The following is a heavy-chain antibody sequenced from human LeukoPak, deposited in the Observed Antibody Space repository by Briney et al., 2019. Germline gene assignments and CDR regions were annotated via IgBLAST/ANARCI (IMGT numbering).Heavy chain of an antibody. CDR1: GFTFSSYA. D-gene: IGHD3-22*01. J-gene: IGHJ4*02. Sequence: PGGSLRLSYAASGFTFSSYAMSWVRQAPGKGLEWVSAISGSGGSTYYADSVKGRFTISRDNSKNTLYLQMNSLRAEDTAVYYCAKLGWYYYDSSGYYPYWGQGTLVTVSS. CDR2: ISGSGGST. V-gene: IGHV3-23*01. CDR3: AKLGWYYYDSSGYYPY.